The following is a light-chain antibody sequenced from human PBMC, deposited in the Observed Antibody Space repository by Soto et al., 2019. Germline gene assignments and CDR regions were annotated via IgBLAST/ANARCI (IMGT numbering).Light chain of an antibody. CDR1: QSVSSY. Sequence: EIVLTQSPATLSLSPGERATLSCRASQSVSSYLAWYQQKPGQAPRLLIYDASNRATGIPARFSGSGSGTDFTLTISSLEPEDFAVYYCQHRGNWPTFGQGTRLEIK. CDR3: QHRGNWPT. V-gene: IGKV3-11*01. CDR2: DAS. J-gene: IGKJ5*01.